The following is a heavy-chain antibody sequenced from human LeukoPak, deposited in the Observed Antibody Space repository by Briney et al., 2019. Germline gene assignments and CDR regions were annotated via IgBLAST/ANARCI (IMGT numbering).Heavy chain of an antibody. J-gene: IGHJ4*02. CDR3: ARGLYSGYDLGY. Sequence: SETLSLTCAVSGGSISSSNWWSWVRQPPGKGLEWIGEIYHSGSTNYNPSLESRVTISVDKSKNQFSLKLSSVTAADTAVYYCARGLYSGYDLGYWGQGTLVTVSS. CDR2: IYHSGST. V-gene: IGHV4-4*02. D-gene: IGHD5-12*01. CDR1: GGSISSSNW.